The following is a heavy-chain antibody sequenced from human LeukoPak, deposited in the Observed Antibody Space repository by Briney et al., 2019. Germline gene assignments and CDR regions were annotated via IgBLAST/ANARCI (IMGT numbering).Heavy chain of an antibody. CDR3: TTDNGYCTSTRCYAGYAPS. V-gene: IGHV3-15*01. CDR1: GFSVSGCW. J-gene: IGHJ4*02. D-gene: IGHD2-2*01. CDR2: IKGKTDGGTT. Sequence: PGGSLRLSCAASGFSVSGCWMSWVRQAPGKGLEWVGRIKGKTDGGTTDYAAPVKGRFTISRDDSKNTLYLQMNSLKTEDTAVYYCTTDNGYCTSTRCYAGYAPSWGQGTLVTVSS.